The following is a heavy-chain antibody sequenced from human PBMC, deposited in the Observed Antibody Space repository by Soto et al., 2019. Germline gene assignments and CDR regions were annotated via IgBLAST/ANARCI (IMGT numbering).Heavy chain of an antibody. CDR2: IYSGGGGST. CDR1: GFTVSSNY. J-gene: IGHJ3*02. CDR3: ARDEGRNAFDI. V-gene: IGHV3-53*01. Sequence: EVQLVESGGGLIQPGGSLRLSCAASGFTVSSNYMSWVRQAPGKGLEWVSVIYSGGGGSTYYADSVKGRFTISRDNCKNTLYLQMNSLIAEDTAVYYCARDEGRNAFDIWGQWTMVTVSS.